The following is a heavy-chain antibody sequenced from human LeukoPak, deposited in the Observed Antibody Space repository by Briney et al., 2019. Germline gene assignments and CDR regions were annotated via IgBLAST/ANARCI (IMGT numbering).Heavy chain of an antibody. V-gene: IGHV3-7*01. CDR2: IKQDGSEK. J-gene: IGHJ6*02. CDR1: GFTFSSYW. D-gene: IGHD1-26*01. Sequence: GGSLRLSCAASGFTFSSYWMSWVRQAPGKGLEWVANIKQDGSEKYYVDSVKGRFTISRDNAKNLLYLQMNSLRAEDTAVYYCARMESWELPVSATKYYYGMDVWGQGTTVTVSS. CDR3: ARMESWELPVSATKYYYGMDV.